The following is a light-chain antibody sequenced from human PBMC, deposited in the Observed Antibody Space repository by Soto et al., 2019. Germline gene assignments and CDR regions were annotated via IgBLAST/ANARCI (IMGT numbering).Light chain of an antibody. J-gene: IGKJ3*01. CDR1: QGITNY. Sequence: DIQMTQSPSSLSASAGDRVSITCRASQGITNYLAWYQQKPGKAPKLLIYAASALQSGVPSRFSGSGSGTDFTLTISSLQPEDVATYYCHKYNSAPYFGPGTKVDIK. V-gene: IGKV1-27*01. CDR3: HKYNSAPY. CDR2: AAS.